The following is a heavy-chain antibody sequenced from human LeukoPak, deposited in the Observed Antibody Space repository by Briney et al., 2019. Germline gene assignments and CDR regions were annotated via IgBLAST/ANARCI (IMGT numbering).Heavy chain of an antibody. J-gene: IGHJ4*02. Sequence: ASVKVSCKASGYTFTGYYLHWVRPAPGQGLEWMGWINPNRGGTNYAQTFQGRVTMARDTSISTAYMELSRLRSDDTAVYYCARDFRITITLTGPIGYWGQGTLVTVSS. V-gene: IGHV1-2*02. CDR2: INPNRGGT. CDR3: ARDFRITITLTGPIGY. CDR1: GYTFTGYY. D-gene: IGHD3-9*01.